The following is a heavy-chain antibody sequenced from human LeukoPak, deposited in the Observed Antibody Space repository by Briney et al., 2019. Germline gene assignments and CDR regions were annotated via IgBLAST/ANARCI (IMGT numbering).Heavy chain of an antibody. J-gene: IGHJ4*02. CDR3: ARRRLGIVGATSLGY. V-gene: IGHV4-39*01. CDR1: GGSISSSSYY. Sequence: SETLSLTCTVSGGSISSSSYYWGWIRQPPGKGLEWIGSIYYSGSTYYNPSLKSRVTISVDTSTNQFSLKLSSVTAADTAVYYCARRRLGIVGATSLGYWGQGTLVTVSS. D-gene: IGHD1-26*01. CDR2: IYYSGST.